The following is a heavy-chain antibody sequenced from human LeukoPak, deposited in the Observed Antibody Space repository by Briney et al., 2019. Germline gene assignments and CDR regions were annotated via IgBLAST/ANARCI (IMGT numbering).Heavy chain of an antibody. J-gene: IGHJ5*02. V-gene: IGHV3-13*01. CDR3: ARAVAGTHWLDP. CDR2: IDTAGGA. Sequence: GGSLRLSCAASGFTFSIYDMHWVRQVTGKGLEWVSGIDTAGGAYYPDSVKGRFTMSRGNAKNSLHPQMNSLTAGDTAVYYCARAVAGTHWLDPWGQGTLVTVSS. D-gene: IGHD6-19*01. CDR1: GFTFSIYD.